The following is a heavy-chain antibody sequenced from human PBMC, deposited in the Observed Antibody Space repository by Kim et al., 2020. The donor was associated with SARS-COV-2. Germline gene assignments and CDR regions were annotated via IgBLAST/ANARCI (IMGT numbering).Heavy chain of an antibody. CDR3: ARAYSSGWYDY. J-gene: IGHJ4*02. V-gene: IGHV3-21*01. Sequence: IDSANSVKGRFPISRDNAKNSLYLKMNSLRAEDTAVYYCARAYSSGWYDYWGQGTLVTVSS. CDR2: I. D-gene: IGHD6-19*01.